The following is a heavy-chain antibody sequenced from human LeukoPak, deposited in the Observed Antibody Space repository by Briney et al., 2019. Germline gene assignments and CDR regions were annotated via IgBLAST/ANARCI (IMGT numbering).Heavy chain of an antibody. V-gene: IGHV1-2*02. CDR1: GYTFTSYA. CDR3: ARVVPAATYYFDY. Sequence: AAVKVSCKASGYTFTSYAMNWVRQAPGQGLEWMGWINPNSGGTNYAQKFQGRVTMTRDTSISTAYMELSRLRSDDTAVYYCARVVPAATYYFDYWGQGTLVTVSS. D-gene: IGHD2-2*01. J-gene: IGHJ4*02. CDR2: INPNSGGT.